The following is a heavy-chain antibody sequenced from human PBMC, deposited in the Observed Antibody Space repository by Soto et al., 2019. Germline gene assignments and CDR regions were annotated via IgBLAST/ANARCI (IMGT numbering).Heavy chain of an antibody. CDR1: GLRVSNKSSA. D-gene: IGHD6-19*01. CDR3: ARDDPITYSSDYYYGMDV. CDR2: PYYRSKWYN. V-gene: IGHV6-1*01. Sequence: SGTLHLPCRISGLRVSNKSSAWNWIQPSRSRGREWLGRPYYRSKWYNDDAVSVTSRITIHPDTSKNQFSLQLNSVPPEDTAVYYCARDDPITYSSDYYYGMDVCGQGTRVTV. J-gene: IGHJ6*02.